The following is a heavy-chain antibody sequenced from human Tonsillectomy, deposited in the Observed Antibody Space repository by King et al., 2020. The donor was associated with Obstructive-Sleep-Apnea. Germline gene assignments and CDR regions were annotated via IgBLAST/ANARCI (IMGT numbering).Heavy chain of an antibody. D-gene: IGHD6-13*01. Sequence: QLVQSGGGLVQPGGSLRLSCAASGFTFSRYWMSWVRQAPGKGREGVANIKQDGSEKYYVDAVKGRFTISRDNAKNSLFLQMNSLRAEDTAVYYCASGGRSSSWFDWGQGSLVTVSS. CDR1: GFTFSRYW. J-gene: IGHJ4*02. CDR2: IKQDGSEK. CDR3: ASGGRSSSWFD. V-gene: IGHV3-7*01.